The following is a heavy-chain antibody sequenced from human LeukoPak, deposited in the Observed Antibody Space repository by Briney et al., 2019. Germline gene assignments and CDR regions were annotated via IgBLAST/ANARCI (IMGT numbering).Heavy chain of an antibody. J-gene: IGHJ4*02. V-gene: IGHV4-39*01. CDR2: IYYSGST. Sequence: SGGSXXXSSFYWGWIRQPPGRGLEWIGSIYYSGSTYYNPSLKSRVTISVDTSKNQFSLKLSSVTAADTAVYXXXXXXXXXXXFDYXXXXXLVTVSS. CDR3: XXXXXXXXXFDY. CDR1: GGSXXXSSFY.